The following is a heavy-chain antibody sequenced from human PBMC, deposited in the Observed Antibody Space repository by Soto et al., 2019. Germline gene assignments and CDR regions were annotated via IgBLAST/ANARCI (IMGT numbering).Heavy chain of an antibody. V-gene: IGHV4-31*03. CDR2: IYYSGST. CDR1: GGSITSGGYY. Sequence: SQTLCPSGLLFGGSITSGGYYWSWIRQHPGKGLEGIGYIYYSGSTYYNPSLKSRVTISVDTSKNQFSLKLSSVTAADTAVYYCARNYGGDFDYWGQGTLVTVSS. J-gene: IGHJ4*02. CDR3: ARNYGGDFDY. D-gene: IGHD4-17*01.